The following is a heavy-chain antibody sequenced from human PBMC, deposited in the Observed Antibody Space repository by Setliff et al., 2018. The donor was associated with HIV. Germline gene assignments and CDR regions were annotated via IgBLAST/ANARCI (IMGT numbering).Heavy chain of an antibody. V-gene: IGHV4-30-4*01. CDR3: ARSLRYFDWSLRRPSHDAFDF. CDR2: IYHSGST. Sequence: PSETLSLTCTVSGDSINSGDYYWSWIRQPPGKGLEWIGYIYHSGSTHYNPSLKSPVTISVDTSKNQFSLKLSFVTAADTAVYYCARSLRYFDWSLRRPSHDAFDFWGQGTMVTVSS. J-gene: IGHJ3*01. D-gene: IGHD3-9*01. CDR1: GDSINSGDYY.